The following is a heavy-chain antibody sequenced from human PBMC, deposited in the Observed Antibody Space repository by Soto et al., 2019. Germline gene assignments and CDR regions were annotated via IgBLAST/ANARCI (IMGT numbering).Heavy chain of an antibody. CDR1: GGTFSSYA. J-gene: IGHJ3*02. Sequence: ASVKVSCKASGGTFSSYAISWVRQAPGQGLEWMGGIIPIFGTANYAQKFQGRVTITADESTSTAYMELSSLRSEDTAVYYCARDVPRVGAMLAFPHAFDIWRQGTMVTVS. CDR3: ARDVPRVGAMLAFPHAFDI. CDR2: IIPIFGTA. V-gene: IGHV1-69*13. D-gene: IGHD2-2*01.